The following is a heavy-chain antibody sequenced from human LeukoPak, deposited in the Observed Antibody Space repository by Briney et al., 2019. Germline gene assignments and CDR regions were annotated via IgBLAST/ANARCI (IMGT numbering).Heavy chain of an antibody. J-gene: IGHJ3*02. CDR2: VYYSGNT. Sequence: PSETLSLTCTVSGGSITNYTYYWGWIRQPPGKGLEWIGSVYYSGNTYYNSSLKSRVTISVDTSKNQFSLKLSSVTAADTAIYYCTREYGFMTTVFHAFDIWGQGTMVTVSS. CDR1: GGSITNYTYY. V-gene: IGHV4-39*07. CDR3: TREYGFMTTVFHAFDI. D-gene: IGHD4-17*01.